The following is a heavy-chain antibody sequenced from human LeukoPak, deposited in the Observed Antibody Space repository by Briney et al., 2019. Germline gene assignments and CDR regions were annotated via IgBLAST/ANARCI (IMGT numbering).Heavy chain of an antibody. Sequence: ASVNVSCKASGYTFTSYGISWVRQAPGQGLEWMGWISAYNGNTNYAQKLQGRVTMTTDTSTSTAYMELRSLRSDDTAVYYCASTGYYYDSSGYYQDAFDIWGQGTMVTVSS. D-gene: IGHD3-22*01. J-gene: IGHJ3*02. CDR2: ISAYNGNT. CDR3: ASTGYYYDSSGYYQDAFDI. CDR1: GYTFTSYG. V-gene: IGHV1-18*01.